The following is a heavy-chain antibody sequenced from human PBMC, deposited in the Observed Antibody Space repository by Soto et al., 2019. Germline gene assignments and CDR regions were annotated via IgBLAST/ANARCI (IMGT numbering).Heavy chain of an antibody. CDR2: IIPMFGTT. Sequence: QLQLVQSGSEVRKPGSSVNVSCKASGGTFSTYAISWLRQAPGQGPEWMGGIIPMFGTTNYAQKFQGRVTKTAGTATIAAYVELGSLRPDDTAVYYGARHVMAGRSRLEWWGELSVWGQGTLVIVSS. D-gene: IGHD3-16*02. CDR3: ARHVMAGRSRLEWWGELSV. J-gene: IGHJ4*01. CDR1: GGTFSTYA. V-gene: IGHV1-69*06.